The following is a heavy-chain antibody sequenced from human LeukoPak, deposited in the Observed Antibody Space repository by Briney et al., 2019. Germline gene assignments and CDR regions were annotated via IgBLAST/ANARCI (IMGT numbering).Heavy chain of an antibody. CDR2: ISYDGSNK. CDR3: ARGGRITIFGVVTVSSYFDY. Sequence: GGSLRLSCAASGFTVSSNYMSWVRQAPGKGLEWVAVISYDGSNKYYADSVKGRFTISRDNSKNTLYLQMNSPGAEDTAVYYCARGGRITIFGVVTVSSYFDYWGQGTLVTVSS. J-gene: IGHJ4*02. CDR1: GFTVSSNY. D-gene: IGHD3-3*01. V-gene: IGHV3-30-3*01.